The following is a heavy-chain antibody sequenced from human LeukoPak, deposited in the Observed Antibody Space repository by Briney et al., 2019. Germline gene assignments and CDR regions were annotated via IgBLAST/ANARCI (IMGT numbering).Heavy chain of an antibody. D-gene: IGHD6-13*01. Sequence: PSETLSLTCAVSGGSFSGYYWSWIRQPPGKGLEWIGEINHSGSTNYNPSLKSRVTISAATPKNQPSLKLSSVTAADTAVYYCARTIAAAGTYYFDYWGQGTLVTVSS. CDR2: INHSGST. CDR1: GGSFSGYY. J-gene: IGHJ4*02. V-gene: IGHV4-34*01. CDR3: ARTIAAAGTYYFDY.